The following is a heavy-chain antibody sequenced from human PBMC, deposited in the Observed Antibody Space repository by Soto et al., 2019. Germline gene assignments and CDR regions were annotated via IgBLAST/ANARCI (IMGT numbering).Heavy chain of an antibody. Sequence: GGSLRLSCAASGFTFSSYGMHWVRQAPGKGLEWVAVISYDGSNKYYADSVKGRFTISRDNYKNTLYLQMNSLRAEDTAVYYCAKDVKVYSRVKYYFDYWGQGTLVTVS. CDR1: GFTFSSYG. CDR3: AKDVKVYSRVKYYFDY. D-gene: IGHD1-20*01. CDR2: ISYDGSNK. J-gene: IGHJ4*02. V-gene: IGHV3-30*18.